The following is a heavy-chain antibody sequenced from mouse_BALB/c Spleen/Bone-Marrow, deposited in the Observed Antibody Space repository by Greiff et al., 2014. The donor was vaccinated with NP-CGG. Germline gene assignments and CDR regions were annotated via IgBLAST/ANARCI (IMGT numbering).Heavy chain of an antibody. D-gene: IGHD2-3*01. CDR1: GYTSTSYW. J-gene: IGHJ3*01. CDR2: INPSTGYT. Sequence: VQLVESGAELAKPGASVKMSCKASGYTSTSYWMHWVKQRPGQGLEWIGYINPSTGYTEYNQKFKDKATLTADESSSTAYMQLSSLTSEDSAVYYCARHGYYGFAYWGQGTLVTVSA. V-gene: IGHV1-7*01. CDR3: ARHGYYGFAY.